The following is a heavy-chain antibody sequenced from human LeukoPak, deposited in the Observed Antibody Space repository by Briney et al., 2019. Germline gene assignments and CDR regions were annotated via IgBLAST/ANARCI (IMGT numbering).Heavy chain of an antibody. D-gene: IGHD3-3*01. CDR3: ARDYDFWSGFCAY. Sequence: GGSLRLSCAASGFTFSNYWMNWVRQAPGKGLEWVANIKHDGSERYYVDSVKGRFTTFRDHAKSSLYLQMNSLRDEDTAVYYCARDYDFWSGFCAYWGQGTQVTVSS. CDR1: GFTFSNYW. V-gene: IGHV3-7*01. J-gene: IGHJ4*02. CDR2: IKHDGSER.